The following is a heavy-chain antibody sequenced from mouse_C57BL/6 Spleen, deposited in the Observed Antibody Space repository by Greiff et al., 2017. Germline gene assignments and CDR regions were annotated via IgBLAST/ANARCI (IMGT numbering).Heavy chain of an antibody. CDR2: ISDGGSYT. Sequence: EVKLVESGGGLVKPGGSLKLSCAASGFTFSSYAMSWVRQTPEKRLEWVATISDGGSYTYYPDNVKGRFTISRDNAKNNLYLQMSNLKSEDTAMYYCAREGRITTVVATNYYAMDDWGKGTSVTVA. CDR1: GFTFSSYA. D-gene: IGHD1-1*01. CDR3: AREGRITTVVATNYYAMDD. V-gene: IGHV5-4*01. J-gene: IGHJ4*01.